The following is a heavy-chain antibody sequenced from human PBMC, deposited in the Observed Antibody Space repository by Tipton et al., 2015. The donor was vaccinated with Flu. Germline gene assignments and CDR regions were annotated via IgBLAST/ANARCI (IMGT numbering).Heavy chain of an antibody. D-gene: IGHD2-21*02. J-gene: IGHJ5*02. CDR2: IYNTGLT. V-gene: IGHV4-39*07. CDR1: GASVNIENSY. Sequence: TLSLTCTVSGASVNIENSYWVWIRKSLGRGLEWIGTIYNTGLTNYNPSLKSRVTVSLDMSKNQFSLNVSLVTAADTATYFCARGNWYSNYDNWFDPWGQGTPVTVSS. CDR3: ARGNWYSNYDNWFDP.